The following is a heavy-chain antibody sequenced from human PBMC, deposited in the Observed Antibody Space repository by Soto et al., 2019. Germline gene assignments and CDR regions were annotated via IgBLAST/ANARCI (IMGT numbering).Heavy chain of an antibody. CDR3: ARDTIYGEYLRTSWYFDL. J-gene: IGHJ2*01. D-gene: IGHD4-17*01. Sequence: QVQLVESWGGVVQPGRSLRLSCAASGFTFSSYGMHWVRQAPGKGLEWVAVIWYDGSNKYYADSVKGRFTISRDNYKNTLYLQMNSLRAEDTAVYYCARDTIYGEYLRTSWYFDLWGSGTLVTVSS. V-gene: IGHV3-33*01. CDR2: IWYDGSNK. CDR1: GFTFSSYG.